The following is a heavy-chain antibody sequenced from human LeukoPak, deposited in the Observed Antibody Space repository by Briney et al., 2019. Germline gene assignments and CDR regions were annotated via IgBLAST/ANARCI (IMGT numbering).Heavy chain of an antibody. J-gene: IGHJ4*02. CDR1: GGSISSYY. CDR2: IYYSGST. V-gene: IGHV4-59*08. D-gene: IGHD1-26*01. Sequence: SETLSLTCTVSGGSISSYYWSWIRQPPGKGLEWIGYIYYSGSTNYNPSPKSRVTISVDTSKNQFSLKLSSVTAADTAVYYCARRGSYYFDYWGQGTLVTVSS. CDR3: ARRGSYYFDY.